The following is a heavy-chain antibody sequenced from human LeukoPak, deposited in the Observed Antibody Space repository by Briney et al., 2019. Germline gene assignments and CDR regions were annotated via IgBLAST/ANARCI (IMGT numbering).Heavy chain of an antibody. Sequence: GGSLRLSCAASGXTFSSYWMSWVRQAPGKGLEWVAKIKQDGSEKYYVDSVKGRFTISRDNAKNSLYLQMNSLRAEDTAVYYCARGSLIVATIVDYWGQGTLVTVSS. CDR3: ARGSLIVATIVDY. CDR2: IKQDGSEK. D-gene: IGHD5-12*01. V-gene: IGHV3-7*05. J-gene: IGHJ4*02. CDR1: GXTFSSYW.